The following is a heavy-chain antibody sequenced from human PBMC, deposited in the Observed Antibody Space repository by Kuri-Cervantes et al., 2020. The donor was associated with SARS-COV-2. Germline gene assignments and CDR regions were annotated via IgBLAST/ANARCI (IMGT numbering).Heavy chain of an antibody. J-gene: IGHJ5*02. CDR3: ARAPDYNWFDT. Sequence: SETLSLTCAVSGYSISSGYYWGWIRQPPGKGLEWIGYIYYSGSTNYNPSLKSRVTISVDTSKTQFSLKLTSVTAADTAVYYCARAPDYNWFDTWGQGTLVTVSS. CDR2: IYYSGST. V-gene: IGHV4-38-2*01. CDR1: GYSISSGYY. D-gene: IGHD1-14*01.